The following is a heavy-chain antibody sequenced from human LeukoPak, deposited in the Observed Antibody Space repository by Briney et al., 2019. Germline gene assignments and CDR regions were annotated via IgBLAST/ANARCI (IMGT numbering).Heavy chain of an antibody. CDR3: ARAVAAADSY. V-gene: IGHV3-21*01. CDR1: GFTFSDYT. D-gene: IGHD6-13*01. CDR2: ITTRSSYM. J-gene: IGHJ4*02. Sequence: GGSLRLSCAASGFTFSDYTMNWVRQAPGKGLEWVACITTRSSYMYYADSVKGRFTISRDNAKNSLYLQMNSLRAEDTAVYYCARAVAAADSYWGRGTLVTVSS.